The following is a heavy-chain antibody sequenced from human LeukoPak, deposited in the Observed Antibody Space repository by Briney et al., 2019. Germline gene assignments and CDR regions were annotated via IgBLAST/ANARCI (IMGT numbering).Heavy chain of an antibody. CDR2: IRYDGSNQ. J-gene: IGHJ4*02. CDR1: GFTFSSYG. Sequence: GGSLRLSCAASGFTFSSYGMRWVRQAPGKGLEWVAFIRYDGSNQYYADSVKGRFTISRDNSKNTLYLQLSSLRAEDTAVYYCAPVFYYGSGSYFPLGFWGQGTLVTVSS. D-gene: IGHD3-10*01. V-gene: IGHV3-30*02. CDR3: APVFYYGSGSYFPLGF.